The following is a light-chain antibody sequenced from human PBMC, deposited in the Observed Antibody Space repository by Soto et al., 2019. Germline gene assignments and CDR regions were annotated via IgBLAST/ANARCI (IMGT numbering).Light chain of an antibody. CDR1: SSDIGAYNY. Sequence: QSALTQPPSASGSPGQSVTISCTGTSSDIGAYNYVSWYQQYPGKAPKLIIYEVSQRPSGVPDRFSGSKSGNTASLTVSGLQLEDEADYYCSSYAGSSNVFGTGTKLTVL. CDR3: SSYAGSSNV. J-gene: IGLJ1*01. CDR2: EVS. V-gene: IGLV2-8*01.